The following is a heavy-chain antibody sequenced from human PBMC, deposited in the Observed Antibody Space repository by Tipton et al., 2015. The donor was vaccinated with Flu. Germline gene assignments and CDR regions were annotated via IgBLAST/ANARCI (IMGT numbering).Heavy chain of an antibody. CDR1: GGSFSGYY. CDR3: ARGSGDANTYFDS. Sequence: TLSLTCAVYGGSFSGYYWTWIRQPPGKGLEWIGEINHSGTTNYNPPLKSRVTASVDTSKNQFSLKLRSVTAADTAVYYCARGSGDANTYFDSWGQGTLVTVSS. CDR2: INHSGTT. J-gene: IGHJ4*02. D-gene: IGHD5-12*01. V-gene: IGHV4-34*01.